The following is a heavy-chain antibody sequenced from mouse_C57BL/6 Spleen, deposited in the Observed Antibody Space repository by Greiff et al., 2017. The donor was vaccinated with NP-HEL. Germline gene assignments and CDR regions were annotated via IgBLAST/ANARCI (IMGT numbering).Heavy chain of an antibody. CDR1: GYTFTGYW. CDR2: ILPGSGST. D-gene: IGHD2-13*01. J-gene: IGHJ2*01. Sequence: VQLQQSGAELLKPGASVKLSCKATGYTFTGYWIEWVKQRPGHGLEWIGEILPGSGSTNDNEKFKGKATFTADTSSNTAYMQLSSLTPAGSAIYYCARSLYYGDLDYWGQGTTLTVSS. V-gene: IGHV1-9*01. CDR3: ARSLYYGDLDY.